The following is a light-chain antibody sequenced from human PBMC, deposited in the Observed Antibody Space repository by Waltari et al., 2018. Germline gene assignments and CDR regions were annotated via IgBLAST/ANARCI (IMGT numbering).Light chain of an antibody. CDR3: QKYNWPPRYT. J-gene: IGKJ2*01. CDR1: ERVNNN. V-gene: IGKV3-15*01. CDR2: AAS. Sequence: IVVTQSPAPLSVSPGEGATLPCRASERVNNNLACYQQKPGQAPRPLLYAASTRVVGGPARCSGSGAGTEFTLTSSSRQSEDFAVYYCQKYNWPPRYTFGQGTKVEIK.